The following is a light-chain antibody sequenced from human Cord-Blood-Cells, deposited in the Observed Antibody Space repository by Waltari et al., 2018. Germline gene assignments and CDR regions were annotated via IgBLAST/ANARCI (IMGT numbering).Light chain of an antibody. Sequence: SALTQPASVSGSPGQSITISCTGTSSDVGSYNLVSWYQQPPGKAPKLMIYEVSKRPSGVSNRFSGSKSGNTASLTISGLQAEDEADYYCCSYAGSSTYVVFGGGTKLTVL. CDR3: CSYAGSSTYVV. J-gene: IGLJ2*01. V-gene: IGLV2-23*02. CDR2: EVS. CDR1: SSDVGSYNL.